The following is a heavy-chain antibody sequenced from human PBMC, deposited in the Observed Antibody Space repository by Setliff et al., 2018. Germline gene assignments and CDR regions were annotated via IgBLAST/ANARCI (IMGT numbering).Heavy chain of an antibody. CDR3: AKAWGSAVAGTPPYYYYGMDV. J-gene: IGHJ6*02. CDR2: ISYDGINK. CDR1: GFTFSSYW. D-gene: IGHD6-19*01. Sequence: LRLSCAASGFTFSSYWMSWVRQAPGKGLEWVAVISYDGINKYYADSVKGRFIISRDNSKNTLYLQMNSLRAEDTAVYYCAKAWGSAVAGTPPYYYYGMDVWGQGTTVTVSS. V-gene: IGHV3-30*18.